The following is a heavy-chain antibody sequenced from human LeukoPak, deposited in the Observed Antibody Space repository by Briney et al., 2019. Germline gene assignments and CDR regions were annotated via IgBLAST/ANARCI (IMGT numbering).Heavy chain of an antibody. CDR1: GFTFDDYG. D-gene: IGHD5-18*01. V-gene: IGHV3-20*04. CDR2: INWNGGST. Sequence: GGSLRLSCAASGFTFDDYGMSWVRQAPGKGLEWVPGINWNGGSTGYADSVKGRFTISRDNAKNSLYLQMNSLRAEDTALYYCARVPGRGYSMYYFDYWGQGTLVTVSS. J-gene: IGHJ4*02. CDR3: ARVPGRGYSMYYFDY.